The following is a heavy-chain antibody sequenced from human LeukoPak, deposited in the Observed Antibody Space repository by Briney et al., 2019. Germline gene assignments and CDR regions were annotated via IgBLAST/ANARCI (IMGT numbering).Heavy chain of an antibody. CDR2: ITSSSDTI. CDR1: GFIFRSYS. Sequence: GGSLRLSCAASGFIFRSYSMNWVRQAPGKGLEWVAFITSSSDTISYADSVKGRFTISRDNAKNSLYLQMNSLRAEDTAVYYCARDYGGSSPFDYWGQGTLVTASS. D-gene: IGHD4-23*01. V-gene: IGHV3-48*04. CDR3: ARDYGGSSPFDY. J-gene: IGHJ4*02.